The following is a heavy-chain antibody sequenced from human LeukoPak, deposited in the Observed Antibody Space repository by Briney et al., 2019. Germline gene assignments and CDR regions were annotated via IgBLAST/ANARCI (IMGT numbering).Heavy chain of an antibody. J-gene: IGHJ4*02. V-gene: IGHV4-39*01. CDR1: GGSISSSSYY. D-gene: IGHD6-13*01. CDR3: ARHDIAAAGTDY. Sequence: SETLSLTCTVSGGSISSSSYYWGWIRQPPGKGLEWIGSIYYSGGTYYNPSLKSRVTISVDTSKNQFSLKLSSVTAADTAVYYCARHDIAAAGTDYWGQGTLVTVSS. CDR2: IYYSGGT.